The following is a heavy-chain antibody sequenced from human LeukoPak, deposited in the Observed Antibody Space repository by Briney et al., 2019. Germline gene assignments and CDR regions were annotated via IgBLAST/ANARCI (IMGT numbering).Heavy chain of an antibody. V-gene: IGHV3-23*01. J-gene: IGHJ4*02. CDR2: ISGSGGST. CDR1: GFTFSSYA. D-gene: IGHD3-10*01. CDR3: AKMIWFGELLSNFDY. Sequence: GGSLRLSCAASGFTFSSYAMSWVRQAPGKGLEWVSAISGSGGSTYYADSVKGRFTISRDNSKNTLYLQMNSLRAEDTAVYYCAKMIWFGELLSNFDYWGQGTLVTVSS.